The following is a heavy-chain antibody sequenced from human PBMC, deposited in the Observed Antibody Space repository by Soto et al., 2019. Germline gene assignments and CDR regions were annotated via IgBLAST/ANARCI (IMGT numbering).Heavy chain of an antibody. Sequence: QVQLVQSGAEVKKPGASVKVSCKASGYTFTSYGISWVRQAPGQGLEWMGWISAYNGNTNYAQKLQGRVTMTTDTSTRTAYMELRSLRSDDTAVYYCAINFKYSSSSNYFDYWVQGTLVTVSS. J-gene: IGHJ4*02. D-gene: IGHD6-6*01. CDR1: GYTFTSYG. CDR2: ISAYNGNT. V-gene: IGHV1-18*04. CDR3: AINFKYSSSSNYFDY.